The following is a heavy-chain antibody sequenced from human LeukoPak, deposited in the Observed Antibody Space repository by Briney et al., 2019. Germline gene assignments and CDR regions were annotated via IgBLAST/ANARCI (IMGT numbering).Heavy chain of an antibody. CDR3: ARHVATGDDTSFDY. J-gene: IGHJ4*02. D-gene: IGHD1-26*01. CDR2: IYNSGST. CDR1: GGSISSYY. Sequence: KPSEALSLTCTVSGGSISSYYWSWIPQPPGKGLEWIGYIYNSGSTNYNPSLKSRVAISVDTSKNQFSLKLSSVTAADTAVYYCARHVATGDDTSFDYWGQGTLVTVSS. V-gene: IGHV4-59*08.